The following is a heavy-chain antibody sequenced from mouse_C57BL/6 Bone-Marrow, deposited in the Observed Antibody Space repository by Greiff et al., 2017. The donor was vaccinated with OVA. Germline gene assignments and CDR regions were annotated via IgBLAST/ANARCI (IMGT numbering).Heavy chain of an antibody. CDR3: ASRGGYYYGSSPYY. CDR2: IDPFDSYT. CDR1: GYTFTSYW. V-gene: IGHV1-59*01. J-gene: IGHJ2*01. Sequence: VQLQQPGAELVRPGTSVKLSCKASGYTFTSYWMHWVKQRPGQGLEWIGVIDPFDSYTNYNQKFKGKATLTVDTSSSTAYMQLSSLTSEDSAVYYCASRGGYYYGSSPYYWGQGTTRTVSS. D-gene: IGHD1-1*01.